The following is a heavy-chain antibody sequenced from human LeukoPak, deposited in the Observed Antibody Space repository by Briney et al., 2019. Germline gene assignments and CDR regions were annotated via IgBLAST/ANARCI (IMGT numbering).Heavy chain of an antibody. V-gene: IGHV3-66*01. J-gene: IGHJ6*02. Sequence: GGSLRLSCAASGFTVSSNYMSWVRQAPGKGLEWVSVIYSGGSTYYADSVKGSFTISRDNSKNTLYLQMNSLRAEDTAVYYCAREMRGPYYYGMDVWGQGTTVTVSS. CDR2: IYSGGST. CDR3: AREMRGPYYYGMDV. CDR1: GFTVSSNY.